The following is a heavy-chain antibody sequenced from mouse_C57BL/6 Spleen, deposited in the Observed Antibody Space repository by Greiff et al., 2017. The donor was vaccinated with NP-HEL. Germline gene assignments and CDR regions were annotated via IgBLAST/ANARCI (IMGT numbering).Heavy chain of an antibody. J-gene: IGHJ4*01. Sequence: QVQLQQPGTELVKPGASVKLSCKASGYTFTSYWMHWVKQRPGQGLEWIGNINPSNGGTNYNEKFKSKATLTVDKSSSTADMQLSSLTSEDSAGYYCAKGGYDDYAMDYWGQGTSVTVSS. CDR3: AKGGYDDYAMDY. CDR1: GYTFTSYW. CDR2: INPSNGGT. D-gene: IGHD2-2*01. V-gene: IGHV1-53*01.